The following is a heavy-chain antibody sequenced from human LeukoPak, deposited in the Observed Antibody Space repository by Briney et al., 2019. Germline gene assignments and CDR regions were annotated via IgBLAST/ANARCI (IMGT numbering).Heavy chain of an antibody. CDR2: TTTGGGMI. CDR3: AGFQLLRFGDLLNYDLGLDV. Sequence: GGSLRLSCVPSGFTISDHYMTWIRPAPEKGLEWVSHTTTGGGMIYYADSVKGRFTISRDNAKNSLSLQMDGLRAQDTAMYFCAGFQLLRFGDLLNYDLGLDVWGLGSTVTVCS. V-gene: IGHV3-11*01. J-gene: IGHJ6*01. D-gene: IGHD3-10*01. CDR1: GFTISDHY.